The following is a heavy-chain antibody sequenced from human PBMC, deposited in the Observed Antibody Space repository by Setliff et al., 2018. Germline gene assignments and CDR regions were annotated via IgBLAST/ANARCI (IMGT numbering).Heavy chain of an antibody. Sequence: LKISCQASGYNFANHWIAWVRLMPGKGLEYMGRIDPGDSYADYSPSFEGLVTISADKSRTTVYLQWTGLQASDTALYLCARLGRERSTFAWLDAWGQGTQVTVSS. D-gene: IGHD1-1*01. CDR2: IDPGDSYA. V-gene: IGHV5-10-1*01. CDR3: ARLGRERSTFAWLDA. J-gene: IGHJ5*02. CDR1: GYNFANHW.